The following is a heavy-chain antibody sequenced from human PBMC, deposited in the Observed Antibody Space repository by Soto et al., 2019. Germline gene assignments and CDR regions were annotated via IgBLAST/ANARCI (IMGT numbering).Heavy chain of an antibody. CDR1: GFTFSSYA. CDR2: ISGSGGST. J-gene: IGHJ5*02. CDR3: AKLGLTGTQSRWFDP. Sequence: HPGGSLRLSCAASGFTFSSYAMSWVRQAPGKGLEWVSAISGSGGSTYYADSVKGRFTTSRDNSKNTLYLQMNSLRAEDTAVYYCAKLGLTGTQSRWFDPWGQGTLVTVSS. D-gene: IGHD1-7*01. V-gene: IGHV3-23*01.